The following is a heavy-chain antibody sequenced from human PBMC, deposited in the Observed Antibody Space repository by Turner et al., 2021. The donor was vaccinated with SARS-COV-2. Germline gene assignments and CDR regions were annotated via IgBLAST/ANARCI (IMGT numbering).Heavy chain of an antibody. CDR1: GYTLTELS. CDR3: ATGYAYCGGDCSIHY. Sequence: QVQLVQSGAEVKKPGASVKVSCKVSGYTLTELSMHWVRQAPGTGLEWMGGFDPEDVETIYAQKFQGRVTMTEDTSTDTAYMELSSLRSEDTAVYYCATGYAYCGGDCSIHYWGQGTLVTVSS. J-gene: IGHJ4*02. D-gene: IGHD2-21*02. CDR2: FDPEDVET. V-gene: IGHV1-24*01.